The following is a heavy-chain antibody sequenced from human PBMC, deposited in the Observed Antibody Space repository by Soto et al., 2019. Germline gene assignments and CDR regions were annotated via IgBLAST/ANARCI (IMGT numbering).Heavy chain of an antibody. CDR2: IYYSGST. D-gene: IGHD3-10*01. CDR1: GGSVSSGSYY. CDR3: ARDLPSGSSGY. V-gene: IGHV4-61*01. J-gene: IGHJ4*02. Sequence: ETLSLTCTVSGGSVSSGSYYWSWIRQPPGKGLEWIGYIYYSGSTNYNPSLKSRVTISVDTSKNQFSLKLSSVTAADTAVYYCARDLPSGSSGYWGQGTLVTVSS.